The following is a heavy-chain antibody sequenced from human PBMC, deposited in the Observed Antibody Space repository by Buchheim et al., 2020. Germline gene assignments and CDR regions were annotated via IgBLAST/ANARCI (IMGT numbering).Heavy chain of an antibody. CDR3: ARGWGGTYEPPAY. D-gene: IGHD1-26*01. CDR2: INGDGTTT. CDR1: GFTFSTYW. V-gene: IGHV3-74*01. J-gene: IGHJ1*01. Sequence: DVQVVESGGGLVQPGGSLRLSCAASGFTFSTYWMHWVRHAPGEGLLWVSRINGDGTTTNYADFVKGRFTISRDNAKNTVFLQMNSLRAEDTAIYYCARGWGGTYEPPAYWGQGT.